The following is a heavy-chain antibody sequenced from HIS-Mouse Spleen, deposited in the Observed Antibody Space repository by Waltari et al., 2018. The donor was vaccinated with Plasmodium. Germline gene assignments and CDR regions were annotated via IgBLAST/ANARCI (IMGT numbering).Heavy chain of an antibody. CDR3: ARHKKRGQLVRGYFDY. D-gene: IGHD6-6*01. CDR1: GFSLSTSGMC. J-gene: IGHJ4*02. V-gene: IGHV2-70*15. Sequence: QVTLRESGPALVKPTQTLTLTCTFSGFSLSTSGMCVSWIRQPPGKALEWIARIDWDDDKYYSTSLKTRLTISKDTSKNQVVLTMTNMDPVDTATYYCARHKKRGQLVRGYFDYWGQGTLVTVSS. CDR2: IDWDDDK.